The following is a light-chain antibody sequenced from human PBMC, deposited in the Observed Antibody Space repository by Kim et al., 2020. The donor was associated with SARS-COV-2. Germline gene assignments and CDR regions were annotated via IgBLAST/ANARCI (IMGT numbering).Light chain of an antibody. CDR1: SLRSYY. CDR3: TSRDSSGTHVV. V-gene: IGLV3-19*01. CDR2: GKN. J-gene: IGLJ2*01. Sequence: GQAVRFTCQGGSLRSYYASWNRQTPEQAPVLVIYGKNNRPSGVPDRFSGSSSGHTASLTITGAHSEDEAFYFSTSRDSSGTHVVFGVGTQLTVL.